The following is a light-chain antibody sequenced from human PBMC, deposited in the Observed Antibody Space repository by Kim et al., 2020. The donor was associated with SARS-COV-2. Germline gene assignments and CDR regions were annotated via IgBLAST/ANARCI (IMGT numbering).Light chain of an antibody. Sequence: PSFSPGERATLSCRARQSVSSSYLAWYQQKPGQAPRLRIYGASSRATGIPDRFSGSGSGTDFTLTISRLEPEDFAVYYCQQYETFGQGTKVDIK. V-gene: IGKV3-20*01. CDR2: GAS. J-gene: IGKJ1*01. CDR3: QQYET. CDR1: QSVSSSY.